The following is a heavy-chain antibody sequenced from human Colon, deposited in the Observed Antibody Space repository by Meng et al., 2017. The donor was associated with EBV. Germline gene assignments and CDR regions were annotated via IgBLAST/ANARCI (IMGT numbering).Heavy chain of an antibody. V-gene: IGHV4-31*03. CDR3: ARVSSGWDYFDY. CDR1: GGSVSSGGYY. J-gene: IGHJ4*02. Sequence: QVTLQESRPGLVKPSQTLSLTCTVSGGSVSSGGYYWTWIRQHPGKGLEWFGHIYYSGSTFYNPSLKRRVIISIDTSKNQFSLNLRSVTAADTAVYYCARVSSGWDYFDYWGQGTLVTVSS. D-gene: IGHD6-19*01. CDR2: IYYSGST.